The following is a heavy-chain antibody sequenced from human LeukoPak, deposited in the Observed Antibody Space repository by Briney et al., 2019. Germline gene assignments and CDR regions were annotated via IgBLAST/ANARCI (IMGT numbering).Heavy chain of an antibody. Sequence: ESLKISCKGSGNSFTTYWIGWVRQMPGKGLEWMGIIYPDDSDTRYSPSFQGQVTISADKSSSTAYLQWSGLKASDSAMYYCARLQQHDGFQHWGQGTLVIVSS. D-gene: IGHD6-13*01. CDR1: GNSFTTYW. J-gene: IGHJ1*01. V-gene: IGHV5-51*01. CDR3: ARLQQHDGFQH. CDR2: IYPDDSDT.